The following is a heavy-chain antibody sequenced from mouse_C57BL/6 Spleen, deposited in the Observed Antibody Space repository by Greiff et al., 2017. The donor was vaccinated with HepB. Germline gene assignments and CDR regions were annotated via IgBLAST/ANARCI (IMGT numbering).Heavy chain of an antibody. CDR3: ARASSGYPWFAY. V-gene: IGHV1-26*01. Sequence: VHVKQSGPELVKPGASVKISCKASGYTFTDYYMNWVKQSHGKSLEWIGDINPNNGGTSYNQKFKGKATLTVDKSSSTAYMELRSLTSEDSAVYYCARASSGYPWFAYWGQGTLVTVSA. D-gene: IGHD3-2*02. CDR2: INPNNGGT. J-gene: IGHJ3*01. CDR1: GYTFTDYY.